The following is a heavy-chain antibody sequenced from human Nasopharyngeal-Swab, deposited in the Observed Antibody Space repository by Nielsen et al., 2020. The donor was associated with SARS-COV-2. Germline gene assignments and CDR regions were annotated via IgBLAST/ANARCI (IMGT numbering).Heavy chain of an antibody. D-gene: IGHD1-26*01. CDR1: GFTFSSYA. Sequence: LTCAASGFTFSSYAMHWVRQAPGKGLEWVAVISYDGSNKYYADSVKGRFTISRDNSKNTLYLQMNSLRAEDTAVYYCARSRGGSYFYGMDVWGQGTTVTVSS. CDR3: ARSRGGSYFYGMDV. CDR2: ISYDGSNK. V-gene: IGHV3-30-3*01. J-gene: IGHJ6*02.